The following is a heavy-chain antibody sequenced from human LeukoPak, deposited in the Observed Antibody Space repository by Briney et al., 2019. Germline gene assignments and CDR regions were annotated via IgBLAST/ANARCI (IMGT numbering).Heavy chain of an antibody. CDR1: GYTFTGYY. J-gene: IGHJ5*02. D-gene: IGHD5-24*01. V-gene: IGHV1-2*02. CDR3: ARWMATIANWFDR. CDR2: INPNSGGT. Sequence: ASVKVSCKASGYTFTGYYMHWVRQAPGQGLEWMGWINPNSGGTNYAQNLQGRVTITADKSTSTAYMELSSLRSEDTAVYYCARWMATIANWFDRWGQGTLVTVSS.